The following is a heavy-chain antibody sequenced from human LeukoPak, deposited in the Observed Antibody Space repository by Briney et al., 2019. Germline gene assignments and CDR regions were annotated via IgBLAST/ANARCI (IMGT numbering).Heavy chain of an antibody. CDR1: GGSISSSSYY. CDR2: IYYSGST. J-gene: IGHJ4*02. D-gene: IGHD3-22*01. Sequence: SETLSLTCTVSGGSISSSSYYWGWIRQPPGKGLEWIGSIYYSGSTNYNPSLKSRVTISVDTSQNQFSLKLSSVTAADTAVYYCARGGYYDSSGYYVVYFDYWGQGTLVTVSS. CDR3: ARGGYYDSSGYYVVYFDY. V-gene: IGHV4-39*07.